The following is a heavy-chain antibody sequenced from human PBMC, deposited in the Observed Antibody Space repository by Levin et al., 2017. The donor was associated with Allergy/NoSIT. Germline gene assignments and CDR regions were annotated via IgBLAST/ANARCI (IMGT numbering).Heavy chain of an antibody. CDR1: GFTFSSYW. CDR3: ARDLPGDLRASSVDY. D-gene: IGHD1-1*01. CDR2: IHGDGSST. J-gene: IGHJ4*02. Sequence: GASVKVSCAASGFTFSSYWMHWVRQAPGEGLVWVSRIHGDGSSTSYADSVKGRFTISRDNAKNTLYLQMNSLRAEDTAVYYCARDLPGDLRASSVDYWGQGTLVTVSP. V-gene: IGHV3-74*01.